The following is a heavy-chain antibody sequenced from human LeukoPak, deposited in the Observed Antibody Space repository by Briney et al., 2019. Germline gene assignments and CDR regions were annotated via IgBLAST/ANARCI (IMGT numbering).Heavy chain of an antibody. Sequence: GGSLRLSCTVSGFTLSSYEMSSIRQAPAKGLEWVSGIEYSETSTHYADSVKGRFTISRDNSKNTLYLQLNSLSDEDTAVYYCAKPTGALYYYYYMDVWGKGTTVTVSS. CDR2: IEYSETST. D-gene: IGHD1-14*01. CDR1: GFTLSSYE. CDR3: AKPTGALYYYYYMDV. V-gene: IGHV3-23*01. J-gene: IGHJ6*03.